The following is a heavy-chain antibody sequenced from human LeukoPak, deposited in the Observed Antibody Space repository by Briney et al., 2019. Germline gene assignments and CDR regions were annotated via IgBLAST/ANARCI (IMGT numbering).Heavy chain of an antibody. CDR1: NDSISNYY. CDR3: ARVQTRYSSSWYTSYYFDY. CDR2: IYYSGST. V-gene: IGHV4-59*01. J-gene: IGHJ4*02. D-gene: IGHD6-13*01. Sequence: SETLSLTCTVSNDSISNYYWSWVRQPPGKGLEWIGYIYYSGSTNYNPSLKSRVTISVDTSKNQFSLKLSSVTAADTVVYYCARVQTRYSSSWYTSYYFDYWGQGTLVTVSS.